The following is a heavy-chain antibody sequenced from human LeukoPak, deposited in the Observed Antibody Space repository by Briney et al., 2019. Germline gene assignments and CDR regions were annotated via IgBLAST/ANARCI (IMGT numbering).Heavy chain of an antibody. CDR2: INPNSGGT. CDR3: ARGTSSRSSYFDF. V-gene: IGHV1-2*02. CDR1: GYTFTGYY. J-gene: IGHJ4*02. Sequence: GASVKVSCKASGYTFTGYYMHWVRQAPGQGLEWMGWINPNSGGTNYAQKFEGRVTMTRDTSISTAYMELSSLRSEDTAVYYCARGTSSRSSYFDFWGQGTLVTVSS.